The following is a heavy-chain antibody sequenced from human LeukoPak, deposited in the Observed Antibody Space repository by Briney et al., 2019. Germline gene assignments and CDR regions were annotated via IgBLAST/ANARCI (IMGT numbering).Heavy chain of an antibody. CDR1: GFTFSSYG. J-gene: IGHJ2*01. Sequence: PGGSLRLSCAASGFTFSSYGMPWVRQAPGKGLEWVAVIWYDGSNKYYADSVKGRFTISRDNSKNTLYLQMNSLRAEDTAVYYCARGRGRGSYVWYFDLWGRGTLVTVSS. V-gene: IGHV3-33*01. D-gene: IGHD1-26*01. CDR2: IWYDGSNK. CDR3: ARGRGRGSYVWYFDL.